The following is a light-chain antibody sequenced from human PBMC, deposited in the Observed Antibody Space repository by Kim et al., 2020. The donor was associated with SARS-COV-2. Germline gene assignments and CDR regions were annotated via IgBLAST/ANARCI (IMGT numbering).Light chain of an antibody. Sequence: TAQEARFTWWGTNIGSKAVHWYQKKPGQDPVLVIYSDRNRPSGIPERFSGSNPGNTATLTISRIEAGDEADYYCQVWDSSSDLKVFGGGTQLTVL. CDR2: SDR. V-gene: IGLV3-12*02. CDR3: QVWDSSSDLKV. J-gene: IGLJ3*02. CDR1: NIGSKA.